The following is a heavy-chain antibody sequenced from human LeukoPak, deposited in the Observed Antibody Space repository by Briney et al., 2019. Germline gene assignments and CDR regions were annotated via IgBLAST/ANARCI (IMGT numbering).Heavy chain of an antibody. CDR2: IYSGGGT. J-gene: IGHJ5*02. CDR1: GFTVSNKY. Sequence: PGGSLRLSCAASGFTVSNKYMYWVRQAPGKGLEWVSVIYSGGGTYYADSVKGRFTISRDNSKNTLYLQMNSLRAEDTAVYYCARDLVYGSGKEDWFDPWGQGTLVTVSS. V-gene: IGHV3-53*05. CDR3: ARDLVYGSGKEDWFDP. D-gene: IGHD3-10*01.